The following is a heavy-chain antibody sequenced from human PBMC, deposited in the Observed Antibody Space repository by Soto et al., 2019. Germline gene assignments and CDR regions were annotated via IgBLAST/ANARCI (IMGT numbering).Heavy chain of an antibody. CDR3: ARANSFLEWSDPNWFDP. CDR1: SGSISSSNW. CDR2: IYHSGST. Sequence: ETLSLTCAVSSGSISSSNWWSWVRQPPGKGLEWIGEIYHSGSTNYNPSLKSRVTISVDKSKNQFSLKLSSVTAADTAVYYCARANSFLEWSDPNWFDPWGQGALVTVSS. V-gene: IGHV4-4*02. J-gene: IGHJ5*02. D-gene: IGHD3-3*01.